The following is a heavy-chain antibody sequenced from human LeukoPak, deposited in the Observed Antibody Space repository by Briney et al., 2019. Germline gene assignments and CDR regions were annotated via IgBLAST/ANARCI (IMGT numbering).Heavy chain of an antibody. CDR2: ISRNSTYI. CDR3: ARDEGYYFDS. V-gene: IGHV3-21*01. Sequence: GGSLRLSCAASGFTFSDYIMNWVRQAPGKGLEWVASISRNSTYIHYADSVKGRFTISRDNARTSLFLQMNSLRAEDTAIYYCARDEGYYFDSWGQGTQVTVSS. J-gene: IGHJ4*02. CDR1: GFTFSDYI.